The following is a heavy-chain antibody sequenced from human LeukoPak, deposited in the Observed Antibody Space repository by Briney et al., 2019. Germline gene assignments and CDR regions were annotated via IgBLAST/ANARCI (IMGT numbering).Heavy chain of an antibody. CDR2: INPNSGGT. V-gene: IGHV1-2*02. J-gene: IGHJ6*03. Sequence: GASVKVSCKASGYTFTGYYMHWVRQAPGQGLEWMGWINPNSGGTNYAQKLQGRVTMTRDTSISTAYMELSRLRSDDQAVHYCARGGAGGNYVLGYMDVWGKGTTVTVSS. CDR3: ARGGAGGNYVLGYMDV. D-gene: IGHD3-3*01. CDR1: GYTFTGYY.